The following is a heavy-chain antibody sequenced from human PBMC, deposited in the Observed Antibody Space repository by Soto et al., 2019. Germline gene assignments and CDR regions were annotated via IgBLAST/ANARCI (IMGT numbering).Heavy chain of an antibody. CDR3: ARHRGYYDILTGYYTELNFDY. V-gene: IGHV4-30-4*08. D-gene: IGHD3-9*01. CDR1: GASIRGSYYF. Sequence: SETLSLTCTVTGASIRGSYYFWSWIRQPPGEGLEWLGYVYSTGSTYYNPSLKSRISMSVDTSKNQFSLILSPVSAADTAVYYCARHRGYYDILTGYYTELNFDYWGQGTLVTVSS. J-gene: IGHJ4*02. CDR2: VYSTGST.